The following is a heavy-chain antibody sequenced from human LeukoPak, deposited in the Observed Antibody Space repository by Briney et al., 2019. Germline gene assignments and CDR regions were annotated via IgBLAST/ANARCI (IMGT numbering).Heavy chain of an antibody. Sequence: WMGRIIPILGIANYAQKFQGRVTITADKSTSTAYMELSSLRSEDTAVYYCARAPLESSFDLWGRGTLVTVSS. V-gene: IGHV1-69*04. CDR3: ARAPLESSFDL. J-gene: IGHJ2*01. CDR2: IIPILGIA. D-gene: IGHD3-3*01.